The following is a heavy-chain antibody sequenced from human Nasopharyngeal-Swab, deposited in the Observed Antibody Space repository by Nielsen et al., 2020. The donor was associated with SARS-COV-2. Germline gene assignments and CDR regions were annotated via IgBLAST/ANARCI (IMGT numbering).Heavy chain of an antibody. D-gene: IGHD3-9*01. Sequence: GESLKISCAASGFTFTTYAMSWVRQAPGKGPEWVSGISISGGHTYYSDSVKGRFTISRDNSKNTVYLQMNSLRAEDTAVYYCAKQYYDSLTDWVFDSWGQGTLVTVSS. CDR3: AKQYYDSLTDWVFDS. CDR2: ISISGGHT. J-gene: IGHJ4*02. CDR1: GFTFTTYA. V-gene: IGHV3-23*01.